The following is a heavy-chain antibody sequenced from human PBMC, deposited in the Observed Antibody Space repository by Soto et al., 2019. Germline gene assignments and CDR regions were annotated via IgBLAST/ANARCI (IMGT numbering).Heavy chain of an antibody. J-gene: IGHJ6*03. CDR2: VTVSGDTS. V-gene: IGHV3-23*01. Sequence: EVQLLESGGGLAQPGGSLRLSCAASGFTFSDSALSWVRLGTGKGLEWVSSVTVSGDTSYYADSVEGRFTISRDNSKNTLYLQMNSLRADDTAVYYCAKHGCSYPACYPYYYYVDVWGEGATVTVSS. D-gene: IGHD2-15*01. CDR3: AKHGCSYPACYPYYYYVDV. CDR1: GFTFSDSA.